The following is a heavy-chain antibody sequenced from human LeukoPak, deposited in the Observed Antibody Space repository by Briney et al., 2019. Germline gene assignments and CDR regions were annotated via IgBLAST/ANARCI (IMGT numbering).Heavy chain of an antibody. CDR2: IYTSGST. V-gene: IGHV4-4*07. CDR1: GGSISGFY. J-gene: IGHJ6*03. D-gene: IGHD3-3*01. CDR3: ARATFWSGYQRDSWYMDV. Sequence: SETLSLTCTVSGGSISGFYWSWIRQPAGKGLEWIGRIYTSGSTNYNPSLKSRVTMSLDTSKNQFSLKLSSVTAADTAVYYCARATFWSGYQRDSWYMDVWGKGTTVTVSS.